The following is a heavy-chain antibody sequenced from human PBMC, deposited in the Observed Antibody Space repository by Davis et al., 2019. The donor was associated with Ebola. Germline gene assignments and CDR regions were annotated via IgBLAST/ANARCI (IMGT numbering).Heavy chain of an antibody. CDR1: GGSISSYY. J-gene: IGHJ4*02. CDR3: ARGRASVTNFDY. CDR2: IYYTGST. D-gene: IGHD4-17*01. V-gene: IGHV4-59*06. Sequence: SETLSLTCTVSGGSISSYYWSWIRQHPGKDLEWMGYIYYTGSTYYNPSLKSRLTMSVDTSKNHFSLKVNSVTAADTAVYYCARGRASVTNFDYWGQGTLVTVSS.